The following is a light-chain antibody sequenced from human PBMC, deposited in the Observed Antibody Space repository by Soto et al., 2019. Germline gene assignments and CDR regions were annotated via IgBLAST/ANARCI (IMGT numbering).Light chain of an antibody. CDR2: DVS. Sequence: QSALTQPASVSGSPGQSITISCTGTSSDVGSYNLVSWYQQHPGKAPKLMIYDVSKRPSGVSNRFSGSKSGNTASLTISGLQAEDEADYYCCSYAGSRRVFGTGTKLTVL. J-gene: IGLJ1*01. V-gene: IGLV2-23*02. CDR3: CSYAGSRRV. CDR1: SSDVGSYNL.